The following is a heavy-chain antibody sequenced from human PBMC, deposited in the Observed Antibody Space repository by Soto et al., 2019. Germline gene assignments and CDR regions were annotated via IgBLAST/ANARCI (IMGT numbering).Heavy chain of an antibody. Sequence: SETLSLTCIVSGDSISSSRSYWGWIRQPPGMGLEWIGSLYYSGSTYYNRSLKSRVTISVDTSKNQFSLKLTSVTASDTAVYYCARHIVVVPAAISWFDPWGQGTRVTVSS. CDR1: GDSISSSRSY. CDR2: LYYSGST. CDR3: ARHIVVVPAAISWFDP. D-gene: IGHD2-2*02. V-gene: IGHV4-39*01. J-gene: IGHJ5*02.